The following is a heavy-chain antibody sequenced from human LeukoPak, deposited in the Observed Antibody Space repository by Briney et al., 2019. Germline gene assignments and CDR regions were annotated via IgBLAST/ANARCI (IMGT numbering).Heavy chain of an antibody. CDR2: IYYSGST. J-gene: IGHJ4*02. CDR1: GGSISSSSYY. D-gene: IGHD1-26*01. V-gene: IGHV4-39*01. CDR3: ARHGIVGATVDY. Sequence: PSETLSLTCTVSGGSISSSSYYWGWIRQPPGKGLEWIGCIYYSGSTYYDPSLKSRVTISVDTSKNQFSLKLSSVTAADTAVYYCARHGIVGATVDYWGQGTLVTVSS.